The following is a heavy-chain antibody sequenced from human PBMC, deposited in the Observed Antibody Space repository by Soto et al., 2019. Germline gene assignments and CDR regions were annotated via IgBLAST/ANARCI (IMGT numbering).Heavy chain of an antibody. CDR3: TVTTPISYYYYYYMDV. Sequence: PSETLALTCAVYGGSFSGYYWSWIRQPPGKGLEWIGEINHSGSTNYNPPLKSRVTISVDTSKNQFSLKLSSVTAADTAVYYCTVTTPISYYYYYYMDVWGKGTTVTVSS. J-gene: IGHJ6*03. CDR1: GGSFSGYY. D-gene: IGHD4-4*01. V-gene: IGHV4-34*01. CDR2: INHSGST.